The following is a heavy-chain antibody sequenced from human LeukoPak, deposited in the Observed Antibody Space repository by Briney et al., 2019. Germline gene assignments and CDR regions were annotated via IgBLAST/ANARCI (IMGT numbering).Heavy chain of an antibody. D-gene: IGHD2-8*01. CDR2: INHSGST. Sequence: PSETLSLTCAVYGGSFSGYYWSWIRQPPGKGLEWIGEINHSGSTNYNPSLKSRVTISVDTSKNQFSLKLSSVTAADMAVYYCARGRRCTNGVCYKGPEVDYWGQGTLVTVSS. V-gene: IGHV4-34*01. CDR3: ARGRRCTNGVCYKGPEVDY. CDR1: GGSFSGYY. J-gene: IGHJ4*02.